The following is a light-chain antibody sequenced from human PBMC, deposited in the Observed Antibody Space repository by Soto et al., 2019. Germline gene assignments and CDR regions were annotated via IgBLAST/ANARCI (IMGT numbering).Light chain of an antibody. CDR2: EVN. CDR3: SSFTRSSTWL. J-gene: IGLJ3*02. V-gene: IGLV2-14*01. Sequence: QSALTQPASVSGSPGQSITISCTGTSSDVGGYNYVSWYQQHPGKAPKLMIYEVNNRPSGVSNRFSGSKSGNTASLTISGLQAEDEADYYCSSFTRSSTWLFGGGTKVTVX. CDR1: SSDVGGYNY.